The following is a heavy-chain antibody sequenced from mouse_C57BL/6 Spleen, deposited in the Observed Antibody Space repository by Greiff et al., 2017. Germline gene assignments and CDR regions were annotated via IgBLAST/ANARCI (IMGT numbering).Heavy chain of an antibody. Sequence: VQLQQSGPELVKPGASVKISCKASGYSFTGYYMNWVKQSPEKSLEWIGEINPSTGGTTYNQKFKAKATLTVDKSSSTAYMQLKSLTSEDSAVXYCARSTVVPPYYFDYWGQGTTLTVSS. CDR3: ARSTVVPPYYFDY. CDR1: GYSFTGYY. J-gene: IGHJ2*01. V-gene: IGHV1-42*01. D-gene: IGHD1-1*01. CDR2: INPSTGGT.